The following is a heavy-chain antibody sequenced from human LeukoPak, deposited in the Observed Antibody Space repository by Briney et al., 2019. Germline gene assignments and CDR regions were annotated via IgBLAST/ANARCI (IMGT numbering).Heavy chain of an antibody. V-gene: IGHV4-59*01. CDR3: AREKSPDYCSGASCYFDY. D-gene: IGHD2-15*01. CDR2: IYYSGST. J-gene: IGHJ4*02. CDR1: GGSFSGYY. Sequence: SETLSLTCAVYGGSFSGYYWSWIRQPPGKGLEWIGYIYYSGSTNYNPSLKSRVTISVDTSKNQFSLKLSSVTAADTAVYYCAREKSPDYCSGASCYFDYWGQGTLVTVSP.